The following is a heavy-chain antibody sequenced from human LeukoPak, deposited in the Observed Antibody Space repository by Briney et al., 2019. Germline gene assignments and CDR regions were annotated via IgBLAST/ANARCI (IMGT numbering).Heavy chain of an antibody. J-gene: IGHJ4*02. V-gene: IGHV4-59*12. CDR3: ARVRYGSGSL. CDR1: GGSISRYY. D-gene: IGHD3-10*01. Sequence: KPSETLSLTCTVSGGSISRYYWSWIRQPPGKGLEWIGYIYYTGSTNYNPSLKSRVTISVDTSKNQFSLKLSSVTAADTAVYYCARVRYGSGSLWGQGTLVTVSS. CDR2: IYYTGST.